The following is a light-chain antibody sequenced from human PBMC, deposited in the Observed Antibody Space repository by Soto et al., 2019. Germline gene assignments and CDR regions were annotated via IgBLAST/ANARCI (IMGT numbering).Light chain of an antibody. Sequence: DIQITQSPSSLSASVGDRVTITCRASQGITTYLAWYQQKPGKVPKLLIYAASTLQSGVPSRFSGSGSGTDFTLTISSLQPEDVATYYCQKYNSAPLTFGQGTRLEIK. CDR1: QGITTY. CDR2: AAS. CDR3: QKYNSAPLT. J-gene: IGKJ5*01. V-gene: IGKV1-27*01.